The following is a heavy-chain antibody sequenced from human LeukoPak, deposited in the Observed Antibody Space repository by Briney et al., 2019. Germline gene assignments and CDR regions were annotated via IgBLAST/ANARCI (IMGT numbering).Heavy chain of an antibody. J-gene: IGHJ6*03. D-gene: IGHD2-2*01. Sequence: GGSLRFSCAASGFTFSSYWMHWVRQAPGKGLVWISHINSDGSTTTYADSVKGRFTISRDNAKNTLYLQMNSLRAEDTAIYYCTRARSSTSVLYFYYYHMDVWGKGTTVTVSS. CDR2: INSDGSTT. V-gene: IGHV3-74*01. CDR1: GFTFSSYW. CDR3: TRARSSTSVLYFYYYHMDV.